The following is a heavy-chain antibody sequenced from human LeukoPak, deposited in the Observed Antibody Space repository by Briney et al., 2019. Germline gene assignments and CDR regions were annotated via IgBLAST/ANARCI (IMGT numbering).Heavy chain of an antibody. V-gene: IGHV3-30-3*01. Sequence: GGSLRLSCTASGFNLNTYAIHWVRQAPGKGLEWVAVISYDGSNKYYADSVKGRFTISRDNSKNTLYLQMNSLRAEDTAVYYSMVATGDYWGQGTLVTVSS. CDR1: GFNLNTYA. CDR3: MVATGDY. D-gene: IGHD5-12*01. CDR2: ISYDGSNK. J-gene: IGHJ4*02.